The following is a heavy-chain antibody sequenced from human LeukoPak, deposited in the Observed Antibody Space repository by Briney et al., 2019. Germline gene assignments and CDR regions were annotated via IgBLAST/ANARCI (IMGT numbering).Heavy chain of an antibody. D-gene: IGHD3-9*01. V-gene: IGHV1-69*05. J-gene: IGHJ4*02. CDR3: ARAKDDILTGLGY. CDR2: IIPIFGTA. CDR1: GGTFSSYA. Sequence: SVKVSCKASGGTFSSYAISWVRQAPGQGLEWMGRIIPIFGTANYAQKFQGRVTITTDESTSTAYMELSSLRSEDTAVYNCARAKDDILTGLGYWGQGILVAVSS.